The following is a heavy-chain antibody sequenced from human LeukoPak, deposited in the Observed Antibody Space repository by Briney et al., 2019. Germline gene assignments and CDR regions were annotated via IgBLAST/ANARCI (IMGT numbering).Heavy chain of an antibody. D-gene: IGHD3-10*01. CDR3: ARDKWSHYYGSGRGWGTNWFDP. CDR2: ISSSSSYI. V-gene: IGHV3-21*01. J-gene: IGHJ5*02. Sequence: GGPLRLSCAASGFTFSSYSMNWVRQAPGKGRVWVFPISSSSSYIYYADSVKRRFTISRDNAKSSLYLQMNSLRAEDTAVYYCARDKWSHYYGSGRGWGTNWFDPWGQGALVTVSS. CDR1: GFTFSSYS.